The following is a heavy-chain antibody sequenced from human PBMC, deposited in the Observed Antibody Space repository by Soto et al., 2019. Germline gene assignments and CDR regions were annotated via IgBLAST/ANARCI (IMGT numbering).Heavy chain of an antibody. J-gene: IGHJ6*02. Sequence: PGGSLRLSCAASGFTFSSYGMHWVRQAPGKGLEWVAVISYDGSNKYYADSVKGRFTISRDNSKNTLYLQMNSLRAEDTAVYYCAKAIGGDGYSLHGMDVWGQGTTVTVSS. CDR1: GFTFSSYG. CDR2: ISYDGSNK. D-gene: IGHD5-18*01. V-gene: IGHV3-30*18. CDR3: AKAIGGDGYSLHGMDV.